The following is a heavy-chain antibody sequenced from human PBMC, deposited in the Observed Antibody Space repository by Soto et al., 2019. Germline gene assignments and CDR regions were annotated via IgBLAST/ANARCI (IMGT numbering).Heavy chain of an antibody. CDR2: IWYDGSNK. D-gene: IGHD3-22*01. Sequence: WWSLRLSCSASVFTFSSYGMHWVRQAPGKGLEWVAVIWYDGSNKYYADSVKGRFTISRDNSKNTLYLQMNSLRAEDTAVYYCARDLDSSGYGLGNWFDPWGQGTLVTVSS. V-gene: IGHV3-33*01. CDR1: VFTFSSYG. CDR3: ARDLDSSGYGLGNWFDP. J-gene: IGHJ5*02.